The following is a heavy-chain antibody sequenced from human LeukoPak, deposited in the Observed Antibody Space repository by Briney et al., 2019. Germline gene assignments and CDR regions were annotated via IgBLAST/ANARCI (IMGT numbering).Heavy chain of an antibody. CDR1: GFTFSSYA. CDR2: ISGSDGTT. V-gene: IGHV3-23*01. Sequence: GGSLRLSCAASGFTFSSYAMSWVRQAPGKGLEWASAISGSDGTTYYADSVKGRFTISTDNSENTLYLQMNSLRAEDTALYYCANTARDDAFDIWGQGTMVTVSS. J-gene: IGHJ3*02. CDR3: ANTARDDAFDI.